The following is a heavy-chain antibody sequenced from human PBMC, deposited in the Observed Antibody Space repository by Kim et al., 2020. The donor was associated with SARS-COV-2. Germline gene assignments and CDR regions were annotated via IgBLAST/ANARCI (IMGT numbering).Heavy chain of an antibody. D-gene: IGHD5-12*01. CDR2: ISSSSSYI. J-gene: IGHJ4*02. CDR1: GFTFSRYT. CDR3: VRDYRGDVVATKYRKNFFAF. Sequence: GGSLRLSCAASGFTFSRYTMNWVRQAPGKVPECVSSISSSSSYIYYADSVRGRFSISRDNAKNSLFLQMSRLRADDTAVYYCVRDYRGDVVATKYRKNFFAFWGQGALVTVSS. V-gene: IGHV3-21*01.